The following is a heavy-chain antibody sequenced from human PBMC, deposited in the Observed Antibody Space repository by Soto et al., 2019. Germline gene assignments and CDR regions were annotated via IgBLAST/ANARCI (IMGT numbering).Heavy chain of an antibody. J-gene: IGHJ6*02. CDR1: GYTFTGYY. CDR3: ASALAAATKYYYYGMDV. Sequence: GASVKVSCKASGYTFTGYYMHWVRQAPGQGLEWMGWINPNSGGTNYAQRFQGRVTMTRDTSISTAYMELSRLRSDDTAVYYCASALAAATKYYYYGMDVWGQGTTVTVSS. V-gene: IGHV1-2*02. D-gene: IGHD6-13*01. CDR2: INPNSGGT.